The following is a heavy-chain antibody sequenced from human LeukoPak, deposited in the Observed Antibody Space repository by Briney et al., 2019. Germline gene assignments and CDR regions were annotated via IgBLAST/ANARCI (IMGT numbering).Heavy chain of an antibody. CDR1: GGSISSSSYY. CDR2: IYYSGST. Sequence: SETLSLTCTVSGGSISSSSYYWGWLRQPPGKGLEWIGSIYYSGSTYYNPSLKSRVTISVDTSKNQFSLKLSSVTAADTAVYYCASDSGSLDYWGQGTLVTVSS. D-gene: IGHD1-26*01. J-gene: IGHJ4*02. V-gene: IGHV4-39*01. CDR3: ASDSGSLDY.